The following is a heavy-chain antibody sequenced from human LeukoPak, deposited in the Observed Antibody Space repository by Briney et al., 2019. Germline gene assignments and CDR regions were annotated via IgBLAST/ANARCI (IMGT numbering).Heavy chain of an antibody. CDR2: ISAYNGNT. CDR1: GYTFTSYG. J-gene: IGHJ4*02. V-gene: IGHV1-18*04. CDR3: ARPYVILTGYFDY. Sequence: ASVKVSCKASGYTFTSYGISWVRQAPGQGLEWMGWISAYNGNTNYAQKLQGRVTITTDTSTSTAYVELRTLRSDDTSVYYCARPYVILTGYFDYWGQGTLVTVSS. D-gene: IGHD3-9*01.